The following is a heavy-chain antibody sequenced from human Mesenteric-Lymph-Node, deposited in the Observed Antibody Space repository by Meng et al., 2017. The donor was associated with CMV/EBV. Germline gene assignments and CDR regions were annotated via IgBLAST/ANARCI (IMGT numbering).Heavy chain of an antibody. V-gene: IGHV3-21*01. CDR2: ISSVSSKI. J-gene: IGHJ5*02. D-gene: IGHD3-3*01. CDR1: GFSFSTFA. CDR3: VAEHDFWSGHHNWFDP. Sequence: GESLKISCAASGFSFSTFAMSWVRQAPGKGLEWVSSISSVSSKIYYAHSVRGRFTISRDNAKNSLHLQMNSLRVEDTAIYYCVAEHDFWSGHHNWFDPWGQGALVTVSS.